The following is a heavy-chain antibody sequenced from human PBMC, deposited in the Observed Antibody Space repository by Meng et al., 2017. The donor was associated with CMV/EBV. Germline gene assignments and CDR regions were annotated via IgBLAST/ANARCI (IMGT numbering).Heavy chain of an antibody. J-gene: IGHJ4*02. Sequence: ASVKVSCKASGYPFTAYYMHWVRQAPGQGLEWMGWINPDSGATNFARNLQGRVTMTRDTSISTAYMELSGLTFDDTAVYYSARGQYYYDSSGYFYWGQGTLVTVSS. CDR2: INPDSGAT. D-gene: IGHD3-22*01. CDR3: ARGQYYYDSSGYFY. V-gene: IGHV1-2*02. CDR1: GYPFTAYY.